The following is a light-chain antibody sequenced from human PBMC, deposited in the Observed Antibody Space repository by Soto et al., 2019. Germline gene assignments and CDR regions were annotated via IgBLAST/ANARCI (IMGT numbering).Light chain of an antibody. V-gene: IGKV4-1*01. CDR1: HSVLYSSNNKNY. CDR3: QQYKNWPL. Sequence: DIVMTQSPDSLSVSLGERATINCKSIHSVLYSSNNKNYLAWYQQKPGQPPKLLIYWASTRESGVPDRFSGSGSGTDFTLSISSLQAEDVAVYYCQQYKNWPLFGQGTRLEIK. CDR2: WAS. J-gene: IGKJ5*01.